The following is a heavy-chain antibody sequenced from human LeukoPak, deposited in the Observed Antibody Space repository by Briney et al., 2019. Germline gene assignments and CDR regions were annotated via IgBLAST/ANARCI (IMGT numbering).Heavy chain of an antibody. J-gene: IGHJ6*03. CDR3: ARRITIFGVVHSPYYYMDV. V-gene: IGHV4-30-2*01. CDR2: IYHSGST. CDR1: GGSISSGGYY. Sequence: PSETLSLTCTVSGGSISSGGYYWSWIRQPPGKGLEWIGYIYHSGSTYYNPSLKSRVTISVDRSKNQFSLKLSSVTAADTAVYYCARRITIFGVVHSPYYYMDVWGKGTTVTVSS. D-gene: IGHD3-3*01.